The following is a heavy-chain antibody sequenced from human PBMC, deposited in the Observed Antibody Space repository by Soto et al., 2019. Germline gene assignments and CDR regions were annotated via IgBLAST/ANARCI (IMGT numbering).Heavy chain of an antibody. V-gene: IGHV3-23*01. Sequence: PGGSLRLSCAASGLPHSNFAMMWVRQAPGKGLEWVSAISGSGGSTYYADSVKGRFTISRDNSKDTLYLQMNSLRAEDTAVYYCANYVHSSSSPPDYFDYWGQGTLVTVSS. J-gene: IGHJ4*02. CDR2: ISGSGGST. CDR3: ANYVHSSSSPPDYFDY. D-gene: IGHD6-6*01. CDR1: GLPHSNFA.